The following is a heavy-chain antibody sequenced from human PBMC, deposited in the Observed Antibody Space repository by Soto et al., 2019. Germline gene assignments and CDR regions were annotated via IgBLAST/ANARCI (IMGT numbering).Heavy chain of an antibody. Sequence: EVQLVETGGDLIQPGGSLRLSCAASGFSVTASNMNWVRQAPGKGLKWVSVIFGADETYYADSVRGRFTISRDNSKNTVYLQMDSLRTEDTALYYCARGGFDWGQGTLVTVSS. CDR3: ARGGFD. CDR1: GFSVTASN. V-gene: IGHV3-53*02. J-gene: IGHJ4*02. D-gene: IGHD3-16*01. CDR2: IFGADET.